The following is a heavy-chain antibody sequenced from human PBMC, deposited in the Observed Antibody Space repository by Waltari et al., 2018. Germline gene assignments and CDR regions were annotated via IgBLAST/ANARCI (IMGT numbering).Heavy chain of an antibody. V-gene: IGHV4-4*02. CDR3: ARDRGRGLYLDT. CDR2: VRTTGKT. D-gene: IGHD2-15*01. Sequence: QLQLQQSGPGLVKPSESLSLTCAVFGAFMGTSYWWSWVRQTPEKGLEWIGQVRTTGKTNYNPSLDSRVTISIDTSTSRFSLTVVSVSAADTAVYFCARDRGRGLYLDTWGQGTLVTVSP. J-gene: IGHJ5*02. CDR1: GAFMGTSYW.